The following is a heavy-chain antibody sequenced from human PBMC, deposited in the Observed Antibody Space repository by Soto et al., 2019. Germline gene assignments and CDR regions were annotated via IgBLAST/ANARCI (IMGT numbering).Heavy chain of an antibody. CDR3: AREPNYFDY. Sequence: ASVKVSCKTSGYTFISYGISWVRQAPGQGLEWMGWISGYDGNTNYAQNLQGRVTMTTDTSTSTVYMELRSLRSDDTAVYYCAREPNYFDYWGQGTLVTVSS. CDR2: ISGYDGNT. CDR1: GYTFISYG. J-gene: IGHJ4*02. V-gene: IGHV1-18*01.